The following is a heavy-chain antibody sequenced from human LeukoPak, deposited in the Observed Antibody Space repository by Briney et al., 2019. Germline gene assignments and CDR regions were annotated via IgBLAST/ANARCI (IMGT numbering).Heavy chain of an antibody. CDR3: AKDGRRYCTNGLCYIFDY. CDR2: ISGSDGST. Sequence: GGSLRLSCAASGFTFSSYAMSWVRQAPGKGLEWVSGISGSDGSTYYTDSVKGRFTISRDNSKNTLYLQMSSLRAEDTAVYYCAKDGRRYCTNGLCYIFDYWGQGTLVTVSS. D-gene: IGHD2-8*01. V-gene: IGHV3-23*01. J-gene: IGHJ4*02. CDR1: GFTFSSYA.